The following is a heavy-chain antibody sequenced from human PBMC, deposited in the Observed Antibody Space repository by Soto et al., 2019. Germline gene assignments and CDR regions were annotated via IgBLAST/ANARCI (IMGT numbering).Heavy chain of an antibody. CDR1: GYSVTSSDYY. CDR3: APLSVSLSGPYGIHV. Sequence: SLTCSVSGYSVTSSDYYWAGIRQPPGKGLEWIGSMFYSGLTYYNPSLKSRVTLSVDTSKNQFSVRLNSVTAADTAVYYCAPLSVSLSGPYGIHVWGQGTTVTASS. V-gene: IGHV4-39*01. J-gene: IGHJ6*02. D-gene: IGHD2-15*01. CDR2: MFYSGLT.